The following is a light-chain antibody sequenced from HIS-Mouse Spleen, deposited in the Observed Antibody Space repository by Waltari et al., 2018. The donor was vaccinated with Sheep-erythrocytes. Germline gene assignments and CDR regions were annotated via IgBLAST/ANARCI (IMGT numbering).Light chain of an antibody. CDR2: QDT. CDR3: QAWDSSIVV. Sequence: SSELTQPPSVSVSPGQTASITCSGDKLGDKYACWYQQKPGQSPVLVIYQDTKRPSGIPGRFSGSNSWNTATLTLSGTQAMDEADYYCQAWDSSIVVFGGGTKLTVL. CDR1: KLGDKY. J-gene: IGLJ2*01. V-gene: IGLV3-1*01.